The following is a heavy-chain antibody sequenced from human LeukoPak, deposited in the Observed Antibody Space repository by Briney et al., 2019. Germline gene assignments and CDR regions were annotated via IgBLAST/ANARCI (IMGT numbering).Heavy chain of an antibody. CDR2: IWYDGSNK. CDR3: ARVGSGYYPRSGYYYYGMDV. CDR1: GFTFSSYG. Sequence: PGGSLRLSCAASGFTFSSYGMHWVRQAPGKGLEWVAVIWYDGSNKYYADSVKGRFTISRDNAKNSLYLQMNSLRAEDTAVYYCARVGSGYYPRSGYYYYGMDVWGQGTTVTVSS. V-gene: IGHV3-33*01. J-gene: IGHJ6*02. D-gene: IGHD3-3*01.